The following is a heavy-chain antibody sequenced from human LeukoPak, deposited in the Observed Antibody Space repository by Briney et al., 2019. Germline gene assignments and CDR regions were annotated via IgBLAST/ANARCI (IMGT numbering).Heavy chain of an antibody. CDR3: ARGGNLLRYYYGMDV. CDR1: GFTFSSYW. D-gene: IGHD4-23*01. CDR2: INSDGSST. J-gene: IGHJ6*04. V-gene: IGHV3-74*01. Sequence: PGGSLRLSCAASGFTFSSYWMHWVRQAPGKGLVGVSRINSDGSSTSYADSVKGRFTISRDNAKNTLYLQMNSLRAEDTAVYYCARGGNLLRYYYGMDVWGKGTTVSVSS.